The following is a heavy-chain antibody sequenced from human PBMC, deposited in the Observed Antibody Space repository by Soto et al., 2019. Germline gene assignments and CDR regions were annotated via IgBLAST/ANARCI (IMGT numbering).Heavy chain of an antibody. J-gene: IGHJ6*02. Sequence: GASVKFSCKASGYTFTSYDINWVRQASGQGLEWIAVINPANGRTTYAETFHGRITITTDTSTSIVFMELSSLRSEDTAVYFCARDTSRRQIYHGMDVWGQGTTVTVSS. CDR2: INPANGRT. D-gene: IGHD1-1*01. CDR3: ARDTSRRQIYHGMDV. CDR1: GYTFTSYD. V-gene: IGHV1-46*01.